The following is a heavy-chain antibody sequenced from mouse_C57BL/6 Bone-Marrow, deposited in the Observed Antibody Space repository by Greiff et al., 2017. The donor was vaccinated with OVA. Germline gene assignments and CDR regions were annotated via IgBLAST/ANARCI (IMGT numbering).Heavy chain of an antibody. D-gene: IGHD2-4*01. CDR2: INPYNGGT. CDR3: ARWGLRFDY. J-gene: IGHJ2*01. Sequence: EVQLQQSGPVLVKPGASVKMSCKASGYTFTDYYMNWVKQSHGKSLEWIGVINPYNGGTSYNQKFKGKATLTVDKSSSTAYMELNSLTSEDSAVYYCARWGLRFDYWGQGTTLTVSS. V-gene: IGHV1-19*01. CDR1: GYTFTDYY.